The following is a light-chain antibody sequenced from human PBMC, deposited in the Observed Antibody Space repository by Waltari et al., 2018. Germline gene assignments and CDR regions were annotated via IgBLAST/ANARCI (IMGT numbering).Light chain of an antibody. CDR2: DVS. Sequence: QSALTQPASVSGSPGQSLTISCPGTSSAVGGYNSVSWYQQHPGKAPKLMIYDVSNRPSGVSNRFSGSKSGNTASLTISGLQAEDEADYYCSSYTSSSTVFGGGTKLTVL. J-gene: IGLJ3*02. V-gene: IGLV2-14*03. CDR3: SSYTSSSTV. CDR1: SSAVGGYNS.